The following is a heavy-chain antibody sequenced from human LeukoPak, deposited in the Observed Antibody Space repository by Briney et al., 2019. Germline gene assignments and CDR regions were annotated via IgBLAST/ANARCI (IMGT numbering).Heavy chain of an antibody. D-gene: IGHD3-16*02. CDR3: AEVQGLYDYVWGSYRPKWFDP. Sequence: ASVKVSCKASGGTFSSYAIRWVRQAPGQGLEWMGRIIPIFGTANYAQKFQGRVTITADESTSTAYMELSSLRSEDTDVYYCAEVQGLYDYVWGSYRPKWFDPWGQGTLVTVSS. V-gene: IGHV1-69*13. CDR2: IIPIFGTA. CDR1: GGTFSSYA. J-gene: IGHJ5*02.